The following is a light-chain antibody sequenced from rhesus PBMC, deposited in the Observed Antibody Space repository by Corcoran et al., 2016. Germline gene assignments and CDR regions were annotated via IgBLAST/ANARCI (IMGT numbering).Light chain of an antibody. V-gene: IGKV1-22*01. CDR2: KAS. J-gene: IGKJ2*01. Sequence: DIQMTQSPSSLSASVGDTVTITCRARQGISSWLAWYQQKTGKAPKLLSYKASSLQSGVPSRFSGSGSGTDFTLTISSLQSEDFATYYCQQYSSRPYSFGQGTKVEIK. CDR3: QQYSSRPYS. CDR1: QGISSW.